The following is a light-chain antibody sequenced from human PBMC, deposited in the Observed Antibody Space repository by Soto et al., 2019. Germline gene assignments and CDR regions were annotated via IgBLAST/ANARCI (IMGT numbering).Light chain of an antibody. CDR1: SSNIGAGYD. CDR2: SNS. Sequence: QSVLTQPPSVSGAPGQRVTISCTGSSSNIGAGYDLHWYQQLPRTAHKLLINSNSNRPSGVPDRFSGSKSGTSASPAITGLQAGDEADDDCQSADSSLSVSGVFGGGTKLTVL. CDR3: QSADSSLSVSGV. J-gene: IGLJ2*01. V-gene: IGLV1-40*01.